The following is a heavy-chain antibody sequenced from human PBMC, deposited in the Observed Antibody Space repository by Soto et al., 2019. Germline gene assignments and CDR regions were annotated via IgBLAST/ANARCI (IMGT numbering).Heavy chain of an antibody. D-gene: IGHD1-1*01. CDR2: IKQDGSEK. CDR1: GFTFSSSW. Sequence: EVQLVESGGGLVQPGGSLRLSCAASGFTFSSSWMTWVRQAPGKGLEWVSNIKQDGSEKYYVDSVRGRFTIYRDNAKKSLYLQMDSMRDEDTAIYYCARDSANYYFDYWGQGVLVTVSS. V-gene: IGHV3-7*05. CDR3: ARDSANYYFDY. J-gene: IGHJ4*02.